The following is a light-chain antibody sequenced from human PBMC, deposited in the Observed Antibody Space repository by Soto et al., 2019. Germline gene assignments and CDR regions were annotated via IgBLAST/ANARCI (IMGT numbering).Light chain of an antibody. Sequence: QSALTQPASVSGSPGQSITISCTGTTNDIGGFNAVSWYRRHSGTAPRLLIYEVTNRPSGVSDRFSGSKSGITASLTISGLQADDEADYFCFSYTRSSTWIFGGGTKLT. CDR2: EVT. J-gene: IGLJ2*01. CDR1: TNDIGGFNA. CDR3: FSYTRSSTWI. V-gene: IGLV2-14*01.